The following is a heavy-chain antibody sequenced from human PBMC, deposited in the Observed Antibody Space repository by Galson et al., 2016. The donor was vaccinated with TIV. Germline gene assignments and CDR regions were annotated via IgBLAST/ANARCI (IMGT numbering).Heavy chain of an antibody. D-gene: IGHD1-26*01. CDR1: GFSFSTFG. Sequence: SLRLSCAASGFSFSTFGMHWIRQAPGKGLEWVSGISDTGRNTYYTSSVKGRFAISRDNSKNTLFLQMNSLRSEDTAIYYCAKDRVGPATGWFDSWGQGALVTVSS. V-gene: IGHV3-23*01. CDR2: ISDTGRNT. CDR3: AKDRVGPATGWFDS. J-gene: IGHJ5*01.